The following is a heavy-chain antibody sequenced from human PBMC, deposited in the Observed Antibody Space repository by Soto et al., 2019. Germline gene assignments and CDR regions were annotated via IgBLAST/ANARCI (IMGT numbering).Heavy chain of an antibody. Sequence: QVQLQESGPGLVKPSETLSLTCTVSGGSVSSGSYYWSWIRQPPGKGLEWSGYIHNSRSTNYNPSPKSRVTILVDTSKHQFSLKLSSMTAAEPAVYCCSRDQGSSWPVDIWCQGTMVTVSS. CDR2: IHNSRST. CDR1: GGSVSSGSYY. J-gene: IGHJ3*02. D-gene: IGHD6-13*01. CDR3: SRDQGSSWPVDI. V-gene: IGHV4-61*01.